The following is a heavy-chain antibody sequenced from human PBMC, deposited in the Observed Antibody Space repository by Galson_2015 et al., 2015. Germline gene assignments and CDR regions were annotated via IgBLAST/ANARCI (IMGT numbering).Heavy chain of an antibody. J-gene: IGHJ4*02. D-gene: IGHD2-15*01. CDR3: ARKSGGHGGGGFY. CDR1: GFTFSSYS. CDR2: ISSSSSYI. Sequence: SQRLSCAASGFTFSSYSMNWVRQAPGKGLEWVSSISSSSSYIYYADSVKGRFTISRDNAKNSLYLQMNSLRAEDTAVYYCARKSGGHGGGGFYWGQGTLVTVST. V-gene: IGHV3-21*01.